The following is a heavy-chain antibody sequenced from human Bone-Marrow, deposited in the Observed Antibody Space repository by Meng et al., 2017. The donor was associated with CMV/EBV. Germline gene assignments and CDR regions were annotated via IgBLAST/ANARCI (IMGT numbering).Heavy chain of an antibody. CDR3: AKTGGSANFDN. CDR2: INPNSGFA. D-gene: IGHD1-14*01. Sequence: ASVKVSCKASGYTFTGYNIHWVRQAPGQELEWMGRINPNSGFANFAQKFQGRVTMTRDTSTSTVYMELNRLTSVDTAVYYCAKTGGSANFDNWGQGTLVTVSS. J-gene: IGHJ4*02. CDR1: GYTFTGYN. V-gene: IGHV1-2*06.